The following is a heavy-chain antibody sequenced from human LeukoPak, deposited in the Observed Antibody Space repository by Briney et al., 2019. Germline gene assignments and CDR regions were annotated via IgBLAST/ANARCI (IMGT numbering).Heavy chain of an antibody. Sequence: GGSLRLSCAASGFTFSSYAMSWLRQAPGKGLEGVSAISGSGGSTYYADSVKGRFTISSDNSKNTLYLQMNSLRAEDTAVYYCAKDRGIPIPKIPWGQGTLVTVSS. D-gene: IGHD1-14*01. V-gene: IGHV3-23*01. CDR1: GFTFSSYA. J-gene: IGHJ5*02. CDR3: AKDRGIPIPKIP. CDR2: ISGSGGST.